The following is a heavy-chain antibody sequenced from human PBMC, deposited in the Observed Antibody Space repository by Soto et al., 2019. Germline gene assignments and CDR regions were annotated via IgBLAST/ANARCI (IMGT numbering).Heavy chain of an antibody. CDR3: ARLYSSSLWARGSVFDH. Sequence: QVRLVQSGPELKKRGASVKLSCKTSGYIFTHYDIGWVRPAPGQGLVWMGWVRTYYGTTNYTQDLQDRVTMTADTSTTTAYLELRSLTFDDPAMYYCARLYSSSLWARGSVFDHWGQGTLVTVSS. V-gene: IGHV1-18*01. J-gene: IGHJ4*02. D-gene: IGHD1-26*01. CDR2: VRTYYGTT. CDR1: GYIFTHYD.